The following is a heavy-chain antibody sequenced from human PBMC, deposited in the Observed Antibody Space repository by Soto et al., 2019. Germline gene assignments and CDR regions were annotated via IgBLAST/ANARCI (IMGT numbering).Heavy chain of an antibody. CDR1: GFSFRAYG. CDR3: ARDVYYGGFGLGY. CDR2: ISVDGGDT. J-gene: IGHJ4*01. D-gene: IGHD4-17*01. V-gene: IGHV3-74*01. Sequence: GGSLRLSCAASGFSFRAYGMNLVRQAPGKGLLWVSRISVDGGDTTYADSVKGRFTISRDNAKNTLYLQMDTLRAEDTAIYYCARDVYYGGFGLGYWGHGILVTVSS.